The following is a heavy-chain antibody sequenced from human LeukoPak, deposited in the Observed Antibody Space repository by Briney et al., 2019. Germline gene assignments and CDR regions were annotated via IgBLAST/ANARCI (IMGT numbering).Heavy chain of an antibody. CDR2: IYSGGST. D-gene: IGHD3-22*01. J-gene: IGHJ3*02. Sequence: GGSLRLSCAASGFTVSSNYMSWVRQAPGKGLEWVSVIYSGGSTYYADSVKGRFTISRDNSKNTLYLQMNSLRAEDTAVYYCASRNYYDSSGQGDAFDIWGQGTMVTVSS. V-gene: IGHV3-66*01. CDR1: GFTVSSNY. CDR3: ASRNYYDSSGQGDAFDI.